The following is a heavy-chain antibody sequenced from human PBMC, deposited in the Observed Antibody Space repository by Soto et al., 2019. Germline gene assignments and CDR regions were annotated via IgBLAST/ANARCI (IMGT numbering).Heavy chain of an antibody. Sequence: QVQLQESGPGLVKPSETLSLTCTVSGGSISSYYWSWIRQPAGTGLEWIGRIYTSGITNYNPSLKRRVTMSVDTSKNQFSLKMSSVTAADTAVYYCARVMEQLALDYWGQGTLVTVSS. CDR2: IYTSGIT. J-gene: IGHJ4*02. CDR3: ARVMEQLALDY. V-gene: IGHV4-4*07. CDR1: GGSISSYY. D-gene: IGHD6-6*01.